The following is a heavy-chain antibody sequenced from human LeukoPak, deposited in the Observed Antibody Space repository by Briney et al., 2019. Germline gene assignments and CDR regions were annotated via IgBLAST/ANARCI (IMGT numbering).Heavy chain of an antibody. J-gene: IGHJ4*02. CDR3: ARGDGYKSHFDY. Sequence: GGSLRLSCAAAGFTFSSYGIHWVRQAPGKGLEWVAVISYDGSNKNYADSVKGRFTVSRDNSKNTLYLQMNSLRAEDTAVYYCARGDGYKSHFDYWGQGTLVTVSS. D-gene: IGHD5-24*01. V-gene: IGHV3-30*03. CDR2: ISYDGSNK. CDR1: GFTFSSYG.